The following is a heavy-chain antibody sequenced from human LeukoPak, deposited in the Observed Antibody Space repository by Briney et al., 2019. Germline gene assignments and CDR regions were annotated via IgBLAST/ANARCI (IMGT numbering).Heavy chain of an antibody. CDR1: GFTFSDYW. Sequence: GGSLRLSCAASGFTFSDYWMSWVRQAPGKGPEWVANIHQNGGERYYVDSVKGRFTISRDNAKNSLYLQMDSLRAEDTAIYYCARDKVVGATYFDYWGRGILVTVSS. D-gene: IGHD1-26*01. CDR2: IHQNGGER. J-gene: IGHJ4*02. CDR3: ARDKVVGATYFDY. V-gene: IGHV3-7*01.